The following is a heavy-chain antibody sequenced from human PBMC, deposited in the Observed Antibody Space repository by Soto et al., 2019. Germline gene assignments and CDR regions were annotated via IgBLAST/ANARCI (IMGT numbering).Heavy chain of an antibody. CDR3: ARERTYFGDY. D-gene: IGHD3-9*01. CDR2: INGANGKT. V-gene: IGHV1-3*01. CDR1: GYTFSTFA. J-gene: IGHJ4*01. Sequence: ASVKVSCKTSGYTFSTFAIHWVRQAPGQRLEWMGWINGANGKTDYSQKFQGRVTITRDTSVRTAYMELSSLRSEDTAVYYCARERTYFGDYWG.